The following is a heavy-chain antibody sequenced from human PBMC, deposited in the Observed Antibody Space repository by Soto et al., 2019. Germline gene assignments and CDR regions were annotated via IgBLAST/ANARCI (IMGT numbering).Heavy chain of an antibody. J-gene: IGHJ5*02. CDR2: INAGSGNT. CDR3: ARGLAADGA. CDR1: GYTFTHYA. Sequence: QVQLVQSGAEVKKPGASVKVSCTASGYTFTHYAIHWVRQAPGQRLEWMGFINAGSGNTKYSQTFQGRLTFTKDTSASTAYMDLSSLRSEDTAIYYCARGLAADGAWGQGTLVTVSS. V-gene: IGHV1-3*01. D-gene: IGHD6-13*01.